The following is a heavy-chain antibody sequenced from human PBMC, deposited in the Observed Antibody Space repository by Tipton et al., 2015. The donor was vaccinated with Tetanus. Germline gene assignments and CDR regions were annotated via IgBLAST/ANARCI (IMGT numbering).Heavy chain of an antibody. Sequence: TLSLTCTVSGGSLSRGGYYWTWIRQNPGKGLEWIGDIYFSGSTYYNPSLKSRVTISADTSKNQYSLGLNSVTAADTAVYYCARDQARGARGWNYFDSWGQGTLVTVSS. V-gene: IGHV4-31*03. CDR1: GGSLSRGGYY. J-gene: IGHJ4*02. CDR3: ARDQARGARGWNYFDS. CDR2: IYFSGST. D-gene: IGHD6-6*01.